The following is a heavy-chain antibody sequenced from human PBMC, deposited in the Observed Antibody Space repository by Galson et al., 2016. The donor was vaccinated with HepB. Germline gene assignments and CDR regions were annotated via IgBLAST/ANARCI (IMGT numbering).Heavy chain of an antibody. CDR3: GKHGGFDY. Sequence: SLRLSCAASGFTFSGYGMHWVRQAPGRGLEWVTFIRYDGSNKYYADSVKGRFTISRDNSKNTLYLYMNNLTAGDTAIYYCGKHGGFDYWGQGALVTVSS. J-gene: IGHJ4*02. D-gene: IGHD3-16*01. CDR2: IRYDGSNK. CDR1: GFTFSGYG. V-gene: IGHV3-30*02.